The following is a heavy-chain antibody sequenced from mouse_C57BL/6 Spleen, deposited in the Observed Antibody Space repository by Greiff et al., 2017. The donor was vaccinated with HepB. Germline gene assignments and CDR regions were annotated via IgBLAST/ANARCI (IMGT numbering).Heavy chain of an antibody. J-gene: IGHJ1*03. CDR1: GYTFTSYW. Sequence: QVQLKQPGAELVMPGASVKLSCKASGYTFTSYWMHWVKQRPGQGLEWIGEIEPSDSYTNYNQKFKGKSTLTVDKSSSTAYMQLSSLTSEDSAVYYCARYLLEYLHVWGTGTKVTVSS. CDR3: ARYLLEYLHV. V-gene: IGHV1-69*01. D-gene: IGHD2-1*01. CDR2: IEPSDSYT.